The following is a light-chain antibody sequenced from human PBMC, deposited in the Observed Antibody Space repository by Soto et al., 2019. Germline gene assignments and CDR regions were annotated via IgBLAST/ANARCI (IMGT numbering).Light chain of an antibody. Sequence: QSALTQPASVSGSPGQSITISCTGTSSDVGNYNLVSWYQQVPGKVPKLIIYEVIQRPSGVSNRFSGSKSGNTASLTISVLQPEDEGDYSCCSYAGSTALFGGGTKLTVL. J-gene: IGLJ2*01. V-gene: IGLV2-23*02. CDR1: SSDVGNYNL. CDR3: CSYAGSTAL. CDR2: EVI.